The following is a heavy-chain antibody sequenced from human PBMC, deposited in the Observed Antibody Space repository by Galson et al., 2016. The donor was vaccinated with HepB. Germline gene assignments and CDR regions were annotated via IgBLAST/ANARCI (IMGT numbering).Heavy chain of an antibody. V-gene: IGHV4-61*02. Sequence: TLSLTCTVSGGSIESDDYHWSWIRQPAGKGLEWLGRVFTSGSTNYSPPLKSRVTISADQSKNQFSLKLRSVTAADTAVYFCARGEHTYGYFDSWGQGTLVTVSS. CDR3: ARGEHTYGYFDS. J-gene: IGHJ4*02. CDR1: GGSIESDDYH. D-gene: IGHD5-18*01. CDR2: VFTSGST.